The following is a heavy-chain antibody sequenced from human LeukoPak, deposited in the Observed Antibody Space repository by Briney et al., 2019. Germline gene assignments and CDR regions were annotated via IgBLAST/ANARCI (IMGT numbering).Heavy chain of an antibody. J-gene: IGHJ4*02. CDR3: AAGAPKFLHLIY. Sequence: SETLSLTCAVSGYSISSGYYWGWIRQPPGKGLEWIGSIYHSGSTYYNPSLKSRVTISLDSSRKQFSLRVTSVTAADTAVYYCAAGAPKFLHLIYWGQGTLVTVSS. CDR2: IYHSGST. V-gene: IGHV4-38-2*01. CDR1: GYSISSGYY. D-gene: IGHD3-10*01.